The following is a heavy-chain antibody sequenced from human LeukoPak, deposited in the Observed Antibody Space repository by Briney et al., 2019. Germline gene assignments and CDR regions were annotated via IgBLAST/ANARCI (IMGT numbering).Heavy chain of an antibody. Sequence: GGSLRLSCVASGFTLDDYALHWVRQAREKGLEWISLISGDGDNTYYADSVKGRFTISRDNSKNSLYPQMSSLRAEDTALYYCAKGVRSGTYYNCFDPWGQGTLVTVSS. CDR1: GFTLDDYA. J-gene: IGHJ5*02. D-gene: IGHD1-26*01. CDR3: AKGVRSGTYYNCFDP. CDR2: ISGDGDNT. V-gene: IGHV3-43*02.